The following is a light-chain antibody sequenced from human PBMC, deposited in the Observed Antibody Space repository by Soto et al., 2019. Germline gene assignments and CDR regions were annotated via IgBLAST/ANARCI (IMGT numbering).Light chain of an antibody. Sequence: QSALTQPASVSGSPGQSITISCIGTSNDIGGYNYVSWYQQHPGKAPKLMIYEVNNRPSGVSNRFSGSKSGNTASLTISGRQSEDEAHYYCSSYTTSTTPVVFGGGTKLTVL. CDR2: EVN. CDR3: SSYTTSTTPVV. CDR1: SNDIGGYNY. V-gene: IGLV2-14*01. J-gene: IGLJ2*01.